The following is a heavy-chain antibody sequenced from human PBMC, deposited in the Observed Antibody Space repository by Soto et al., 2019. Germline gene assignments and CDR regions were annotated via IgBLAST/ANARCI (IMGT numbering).Heavy chain of an antibody. V-gene: IGHV5-51*01. CDR2: IYPGDSDT. Sequence: LKISCKGSGYSFTTNWIGWVRQMPGKGLEWMGVIYPGDSDTRYSPSFQGQVAISADKSINTAYLQWSSLKASDTAMYYCARHSGVAEDGTHWGQGTLVTVSS. CDR1: GYSFTTNW. D-gene: IGHD6-13*01. J-gene: IGHJ1*01. CDR3: ARHSGVAEDGTH.